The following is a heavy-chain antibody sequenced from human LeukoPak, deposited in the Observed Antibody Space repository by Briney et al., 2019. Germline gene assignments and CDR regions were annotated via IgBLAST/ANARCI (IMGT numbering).Heavy chain of an antibody. CDR3: ARNYYGSGSYYSFDY. J-gene: IGHJ4*02. CDR2: IYYSGST. D-gene: IGHD3-10*01. CDR1: GGSISTYY. Sequence: SETLSLTCTVSGGSISTYYWNWIRQPPGKGLEWIGYIYYSGSTNYNPSLKSRVTISVDTSKNQFSLKLSSVTAADTAVYYCARNYYGSGSYYSFDYWGQGTLVTVSS. V-gene: IGHV4-59*01.